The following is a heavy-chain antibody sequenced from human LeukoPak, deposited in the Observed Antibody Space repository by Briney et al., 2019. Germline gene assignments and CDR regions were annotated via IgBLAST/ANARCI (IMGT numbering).Heavy chain of an antibody. D-gene: IGHD2-2*01. CDR3: ARERDIVVVPAAIPNYYYYGMDV. V-gene: IGHV3-33*01. CDR1: GFTFSSYG. CDR2: IWYDGINK. Sequence: GGSLRLSCAASGFTFSSYGMHWVRQAPGKGLEWVAVIWYDGINKYYADSVKGRFTISRDNSKNTLYLQMNSLRAEDTAVYYCARERDIVVVPAAIPNYYYYGMDVWGQGTTVTVSS. J-gene: IGHJ6*02.